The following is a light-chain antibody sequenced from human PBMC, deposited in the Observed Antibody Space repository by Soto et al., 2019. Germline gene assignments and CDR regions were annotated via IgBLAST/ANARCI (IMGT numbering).Light chain of an antibody. CDR2: EGS. Sequence: QSVLIQPASVSGSHGQSITISCIGTSSDIGTYNLVSWYQHHPGKAPKLIIYEGSKRSSGYSNRFSGSQSGNTASLTISGLQAEDEADYYCCAYAGYSTFVFGTGTKLTVL. CDR3: CAYAGYSTFV. V-gene: IGLV2-23*01. J-gene: IGLJ1*01. CDR1: SSDIGTYNL.